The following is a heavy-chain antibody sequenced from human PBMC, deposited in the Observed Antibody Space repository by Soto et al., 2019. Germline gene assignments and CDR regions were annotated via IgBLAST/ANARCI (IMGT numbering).Heavy chain of an antibody. CDR3: AREVVVAATGWFEP. Sequence: QVQLVQSGAEVKKPGSSVKVSCKASGGTFSSYAISWVRQAPGQGLEWMGGIIPIFGTANYAQKFQGRVTITADESTSTDYRELSSLRSEDTAVYYCAREVVVAATGWFEPWGQGTLVTVSS. J-gene: IGHJ5*02. CDR2: IIPIFGTA. D-gene: IGHD2-15*01. V-gene: IGHV1-69*12. CDR1: GGTFSSYA.